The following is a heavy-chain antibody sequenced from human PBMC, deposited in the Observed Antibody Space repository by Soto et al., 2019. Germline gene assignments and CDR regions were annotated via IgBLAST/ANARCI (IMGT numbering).Heavy chain of an antibody. Sequence: ASVKVSCKASGYTFTSYYMHWVRQAPGQGLERMGIINPSGGSTSYAQKFQGRVTMTRDTSTSTVYMELSSLRSEDTAVYYCALLTTVYLDSKEAPFDIWGQGTMVTVSS. CDR2: INPSGGST. V-gene: IGHV1-46*03. D-gene: IGHD4-17*01. CDR3: ALLTTVYLDSKEAPFDI. J-gene: IGHJ3*02. CDR1: GYTFTSYY.